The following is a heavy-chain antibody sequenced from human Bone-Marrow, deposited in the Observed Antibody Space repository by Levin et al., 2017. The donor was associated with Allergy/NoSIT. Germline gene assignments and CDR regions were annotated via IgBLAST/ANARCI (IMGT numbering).Heavy chain of an antibody. CDR1: GFSISATY. D-gene: IGHD6-13*01. V-gene: IGHV3-53*01. CDR2: IQAGGKA. CDR3: ARGHLGTATGLFDY. J-gene: IGHJ4*02. Sequence: QTGGSLRLSCAASGFSISATYMNWLRQAPGKGLEWVSVIQAGGKAYYRDSVNGRFTISRDTSKNIVYLQMNSLTVEDTAVYYCARGHLGTATGLFDYWGQGTLVTVSS.